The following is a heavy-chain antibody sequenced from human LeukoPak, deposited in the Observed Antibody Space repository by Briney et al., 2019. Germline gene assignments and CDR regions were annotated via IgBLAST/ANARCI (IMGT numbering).Heavy chain of an antibody. J-gene: IGHJ5*02. CDR3: ASSYSSSWYAWFDP. V-gene: IGHV3-23*01. CDR1: GFTFSSYA. CDR2: ISGSGGST. Sequence: GGSLRLSCAASGFTFSSYAMSWVRQAPGKGLEWVSAISGSGGSTYYADSVKGRFTISRDNSKNTLYLQMNSLRAEDMAAYYCASSYSSSWYAWFDPWGQGTLVTVSS. D-gene: IGHD6-13*01.